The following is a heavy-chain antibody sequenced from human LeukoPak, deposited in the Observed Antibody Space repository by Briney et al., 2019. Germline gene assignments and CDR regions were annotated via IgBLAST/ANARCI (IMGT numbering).Heavy chain of an antibody. V-gene: IGHV3-23*01. Sequence: GGSLRLSCAASGFTFNSYARAWVRQAPGKGLEWFSAIGGSGGSTYYADSVKGRFTISRDNSKNTLYLQMSSLSAEDTAVYYCAKAFKKAFDYWGQRTLVTVSS. CDR3: AKAFKKAFDY. CDR1: GFTFNSYA. J-gene: IGHJ4*02. CDR2: IGGSGGST.